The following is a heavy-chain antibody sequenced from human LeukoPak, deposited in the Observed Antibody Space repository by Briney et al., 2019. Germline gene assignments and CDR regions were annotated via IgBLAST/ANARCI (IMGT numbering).Heavy chain of an antibody. Sequence: PGGSLTLSCAASGFTFSSYSMNWVRHPQGQGLEWVSSISRSSTYIYYADSVKGRFTISRDNAENSLYLQMNSLRAEDTAVYYCARGEYYYDSSGSMRFDYWGQGTLVTVSS. V-gene: IGHV3-21*01. CDR3: ARGEYYYDSSGSMRFDY. CDR2: ISRSSTYI. J-gene: IGHJ4*02. D-gene: IGHD3-22*01. CDR1: GFTFSSYS.